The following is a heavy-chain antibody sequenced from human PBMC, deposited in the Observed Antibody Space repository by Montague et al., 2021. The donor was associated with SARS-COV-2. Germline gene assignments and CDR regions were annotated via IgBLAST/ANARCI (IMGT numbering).Heavy chain of an antibody. V-gene: IGHV4-31*03. CDR3: ARAGTITMIVVVIDAFDI. J-gene: IGHJ3*02. Sequence: TLSLTCTVSGGSISSGGYYWSWIRQHPGKGLEWIGYIYYSGSTYYNPSRKSRVTISVDTSKNQFTLKLISVTDSDTAAYYCARAGTITMIVVVIDAFDIWGQGTMVTVSS. CDR2: IYYSGST. CDR1: GGSISSGGYY. D-gene: IGHD3-22*01.